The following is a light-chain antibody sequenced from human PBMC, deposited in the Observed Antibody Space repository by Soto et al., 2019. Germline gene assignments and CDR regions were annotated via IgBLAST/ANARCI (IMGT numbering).Light chain of an antibody. Sequence: QAVVTQPPSVSGPPGQRVTISCTGSSSNIGAGYDVHWYQQLPGTAPKLLIYGNSNRPSGVPDRFSGSKSGTSVSLAITGLQAEDEADYYCQSYDSSLSGYVFGTGTKLTVL. V-gene: IGLV1-40*01. CDR2: GNS. CDR3: QSYDSSLSGYV. CDR1: SSNIGAGYD. J-gene: IGLJ1*01.